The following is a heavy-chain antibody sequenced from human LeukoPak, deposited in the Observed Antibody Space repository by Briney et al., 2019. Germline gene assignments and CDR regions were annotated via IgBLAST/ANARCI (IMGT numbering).Heavy chain of an antibody. CDR3: ARGTYYYDSSGYITTGFFDY. CDR2: IYTSGST. Sequence: SETLSLTCTVSGGSISSGSYYWSWIRQPAGKGLEWIGRIYTSGSTNYNPSLKSRVTISVDTSKNQFSLKLSSVTAADTAVYYCARGTYYYDSSGYITTGFFDYWGQGTLVTVSS. V-gene: IGHV4-61*02. CDR1: GGSISSGSYY. D-gene: IGHD3-22*01. J-gene: IGHJ4*02.